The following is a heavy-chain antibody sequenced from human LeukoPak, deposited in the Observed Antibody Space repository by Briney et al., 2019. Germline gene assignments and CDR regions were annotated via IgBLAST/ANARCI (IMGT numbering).Heavy chain of an antibody. V-gene: IGHV1-69*05. CDR3: AREGYYDSSGYYFDY. CDR2: IIPIFGIA. D-gene: IGHD3-22*01. Sequence: SVKVSCKASGGTFSRYAISWVRQAPGQGLEWMGGIIPIFGIANYAQKFQGRVTITTDEPTSTAYMELSSLRSEDTAVYYCAREGYYDSSGYYFDYWGQGTLVTVSS. J-gene: IGHJ4*02. CDR1: GGTFSRYA.